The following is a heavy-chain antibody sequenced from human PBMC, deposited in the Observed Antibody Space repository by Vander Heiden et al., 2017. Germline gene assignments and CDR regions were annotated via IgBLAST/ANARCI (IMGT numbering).Heavy chain of an antibody. V-gene: IGHV4-4*07. Sequence: QVQLQESGPGLVKPSETLPPPCTVSGGSISIYFWSWIRQPAGKGLEWIGRIYTSGSTNYNPSLKSRVTMSVDTSKNQFSLKLSSVTAADTAVYYCAREDLHGGLNWFDPWGQGTLVTVSS. CDR3: AREDLHGGLNWFDP. J-gene: IGHJ5*02. CDR2: IYTSGST. D-gene: IGHD4-17*01. CDR1: GGSISIYF.